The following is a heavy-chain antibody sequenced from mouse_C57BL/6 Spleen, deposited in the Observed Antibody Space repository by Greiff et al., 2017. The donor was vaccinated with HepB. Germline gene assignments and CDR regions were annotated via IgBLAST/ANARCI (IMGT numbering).Heavy chain of an antibody. V-gene: IGHV1-55*01. CDR1: GYTFTSYW. D-gene: IGHD4-1*01. CDR2: IYPGSGST. Sequence: QVQLQQPGAELVKPGASVKMSCKASGYTFTSYWITWVKQRPGQGLEWIGDIYPGSGSTSYNEKFKSKATLTVDTSSSTAYMQLSSLTYEDSAVYYCARFPPLGRFFDYWGQGTTLTVSS. CDR3: ARFPPLGRFFDY. J-gene: IGHJ2*01.